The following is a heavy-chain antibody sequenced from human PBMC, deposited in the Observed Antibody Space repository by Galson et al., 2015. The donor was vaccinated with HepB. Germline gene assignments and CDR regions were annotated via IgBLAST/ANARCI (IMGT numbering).Heavy chain of an antibody. CDR2: ITTIFGTA. CDR1: GVTFSSYA. CDR3: ALNWNDVSYYFDY. V-gene: IGHV1-69*13. D-gene: IGHD1-1*01. Sequence: SVKVSCKASGVTFSSYAISWVRQAPGQGLEWMGGITTIFGTANYAQKFQGRVTITADEATSTAYMELSSLRSEDTAVYYCALNWNDVSYYFDYWAREPWSPSPQ. J-gene: IGHJ4*02.